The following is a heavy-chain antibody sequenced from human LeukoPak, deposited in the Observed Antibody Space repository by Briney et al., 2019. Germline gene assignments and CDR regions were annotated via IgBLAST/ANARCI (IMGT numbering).Heavy chain of an antibody. CDR2: IRYDGSNK. J-gene: IGHJ4*02. CDR1: GFTFSSYG. Sequence: PGGSLRLSCAASGFTFSSYGMHWVRQAPGKGLEWVAFIRYDGSNKYYADSVKGRFTISRDNSKNTLYLQMNSLRAEDTAVYYCAKDKGPNNWNDVRYFDYWGQGTLVTVSS. D-gene: IGHD1-20*01. CDR3: AKDKGPNNWNDVRYFDY. V-gene: IGHV3-30*02.